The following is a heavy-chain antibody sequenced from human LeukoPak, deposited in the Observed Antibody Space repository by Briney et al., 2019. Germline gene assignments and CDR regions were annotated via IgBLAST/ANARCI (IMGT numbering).Heavy chain of an antibody. CDR1: GFTFTSYA. J-gene: IGHJ4*02. D-gene: IGHD6-19*01. V-gene: IGHV3-23*01. CDR3: AKRRWLGGIGVADPFDY. Sequence: PGGSLRPSCSASGFTFTSYAMSWVRQGPGKGLEWVSVISDSGGSTYYADSVKGRFTISRDNSKNTLYLQMNSLRADDTAVYYCAKRRWLGGIGVADPFDYWGQGTLVTVSS. CDR2: ISDSGGST.